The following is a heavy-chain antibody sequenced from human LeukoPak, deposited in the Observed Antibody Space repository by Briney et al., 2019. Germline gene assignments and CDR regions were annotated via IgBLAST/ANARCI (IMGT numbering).Heavy chain of an antibody. D-gene: IGHD3-16*02. CDR1: GDSVSSNSAA. V-gene: IGHV6-1*01. Sequence: SQTLSLTCAISGDSVSSNSAAWNWIRQSPSRGLEWLGRTYYRSKWYNDYAVSVKSRITINPDTSKNQFSLQLNSVTPEDTAVYFCARERVDYVLGSYRIDAFDILGQGTMVTVSS. CDR3: ARERVDYVLGSYRIDAFDI. J-gene: IGHJ3*02. CDR2: TYYRSKWYN.